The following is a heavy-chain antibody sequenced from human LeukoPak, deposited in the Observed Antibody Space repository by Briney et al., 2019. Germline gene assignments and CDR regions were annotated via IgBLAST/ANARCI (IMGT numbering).Heavy chain of an antibody. CDR3: AKLTTS. CDR1: GFSFSTYT. J-gene: IGHJ4*02. Sequence: PGGSLRLSCAASGFSFSTYTMNWVRQAPGKGLEWVSAINGRGDSTFYADPVKGQFTISRDNSNNTLYLQMNSLRAEDTAVYYCAKLTTSWGQGTLVTVSS. CDR2: INGRGDST. V-gene: IGHV3-23*01. D-gene: IGHD4-11*01.